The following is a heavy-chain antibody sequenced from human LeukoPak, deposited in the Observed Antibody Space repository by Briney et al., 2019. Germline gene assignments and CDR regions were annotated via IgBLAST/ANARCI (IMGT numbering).Heavy chain of an antibody. CDR2: INPSGGST. V-gene: IGHV1-46*01. Sequence: GASVKVSCKASGYTFTSYYMHWVRQAPGQGLEWMGIINPSGGSTSYAQKFQGRVTMTRDTSTSTVYMELSSLRSVDTAVYYCARGRRIAAAGKGHWFDPWGQGTLVTVSS. CDR3: ARGRRIAAAGKGHWFDP. CDR1: GYTFTSYY. D-gene: IGHD6-13*01. J-gene: IGHJ5*02.